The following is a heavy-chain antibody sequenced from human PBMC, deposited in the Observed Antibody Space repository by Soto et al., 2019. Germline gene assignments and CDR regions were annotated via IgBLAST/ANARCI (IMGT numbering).Heavy chain of an antibody. CDR2: IYSGGST. CDR1: GFTVSSNY. CDR3: ARDPGYWYFDP. V-gene: IGHV3-53*01. J-gene: IGHJ2*01. Sequence: GGSLRLSCAASGFTVSSNYMSWVRQAPGKGLEWVSVIYSGGSTYYADSVKGRFTISRDDSKNTLYLQMNSLRAEDTAVYYCARDPGYWYFDPWGRGTLVTVSS.